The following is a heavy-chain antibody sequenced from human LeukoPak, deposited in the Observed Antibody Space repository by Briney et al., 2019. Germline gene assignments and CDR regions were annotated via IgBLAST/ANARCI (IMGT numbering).Heavy chain of an antibody. CDR3: ARAGLEWLVPVY. D-gene: IGHD6-19*01. V-gene: IGHV1-69*06. CDR1: GGTCSSYA. J-gene: IGHJ4*02. Sequence: SVKVSCKASGGTCSSYAISWVRQGPGQWLEWIVGIIPIFGTANYAQKFQGRVTITADKSTSTAYMELSSLRSEDTAVYYCARAGLEWLVPVYWGQGTLVTVSS. CDR2: IIPIFGTA.